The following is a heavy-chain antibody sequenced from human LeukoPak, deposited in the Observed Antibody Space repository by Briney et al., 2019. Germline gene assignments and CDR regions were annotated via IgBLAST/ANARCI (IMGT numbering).Heavy chain of an antibody. D-gene: IGHD3-10*01. V-gene: IGHV3-30*03. CDR2: ISYDGSNK. CDR1: GFTFSSYG. J-gene: IGHJ4*02. Sequence: PGRSLRLSCAASGFTFSSYGMHWVRQAPGKGLEWVAVISYDGSNKYYADSVKGRFTISRDNSKNTLYLQMNSLRAEDTAVYYCARVVPIYYGSGSYFDYWGQGTLVTVSS. CDR3: ARVVPIYYGSGSYFDY.